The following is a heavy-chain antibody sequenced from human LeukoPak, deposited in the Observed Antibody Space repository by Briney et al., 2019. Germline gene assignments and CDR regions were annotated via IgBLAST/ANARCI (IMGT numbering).Heavy chain of an antibody. Sequence: ASVKVSCKASGYTFTSYAMHWVRQAPGQRLEWMGWINAGNGNTKYSQKFQGRVTITRDTSASTAYMELSSLRSEDTAVYYCARSGADDSSAPGHMDVWGQGTTVTVSS. CDR3: ARSGADDSSAPGHMDV. J-gene: IGHJ6*02. CDR1: GYTFTSYA. D-gene: IGHD3-22*01. V-gene: IGHV1-3*01. CDR2: INAGNGNT.